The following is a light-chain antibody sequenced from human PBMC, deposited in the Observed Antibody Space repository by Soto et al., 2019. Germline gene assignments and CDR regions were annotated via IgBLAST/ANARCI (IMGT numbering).Light chain of an antibody. Sequence: QSVLTQPPSASGCPGQSVTISCTGTSSDVGGYDYVSWYQQHPGKAPKVIIYEVSKRPSGVPDRFSGSKSGNTASLTVSGLQAEDEADYYCSSYAGSNFWVFGGGTKLTVL. J-gene: IGLJ3*02. V-gene: IGLV2-8*01. CDR1: SSDVGGYDY. CDR3: SSYAGSNFWV. CDR2: EVS.